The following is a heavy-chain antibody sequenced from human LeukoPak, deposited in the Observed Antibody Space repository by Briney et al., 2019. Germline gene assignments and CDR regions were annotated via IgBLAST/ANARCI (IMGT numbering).Heavy chain of an antibody. V-gene: IGHV5-51*01. CDR2: TYPADSDI. CDR1: GYSINNYW. Sequence: GESLKISCRGSGYSINNYWIAWVRQMPGKGLEWMGITYPADSDIRYSPSFQGQVTISADKSISTAYLQWNSLKASDTAMYYCARQEYCSGASCYTWFDPWGQGTPVTVSS. J-gene: IGHJ5*02. CDR3: ARQEYCSGASCYTWFDP. D-gene: IGHD2-15*01.